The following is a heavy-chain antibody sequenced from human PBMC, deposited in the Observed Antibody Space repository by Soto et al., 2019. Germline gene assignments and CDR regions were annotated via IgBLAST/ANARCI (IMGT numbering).Heavy chain of an antibody. Sequence: QVQLVESGGGVVQPGRSLRLSCAASGFTFSSYGMHWVRQAPGKGLEWVAVIWYDGSNKYYADSVKGRFTISRDNSQNTLYLQMNSLRDEDTAVYYCARDRNSGSYPIQIFDIWGQGPMVSVSS. CDR2: IWYDGSNK. CDR1: GFTFSSYG. J-gene: IGHJ3*02. CDR3: ARDRNSGSYPIQIFDI. V-gene: IGHV3-33*01. D-gene: IGHD1-26*01.